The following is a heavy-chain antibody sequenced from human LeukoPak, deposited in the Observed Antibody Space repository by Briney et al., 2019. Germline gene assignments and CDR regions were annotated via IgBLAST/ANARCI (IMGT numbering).Heavy chain of an antibody. CDR1: GYTFTDYH. D-gene: IGHD2-8*01. Sequence: ASVKVSCKAFGYTFTDYHMHGVRQAPGQGLEWMGWINPNSGDTNYAQKFQGRVTMTRDTTISTAYMELSRLRSDDTAVFYCATLMAHLDYWGRRTLVTVSS. V-gene: IGHV1-2*02. CDR2: INPNSGDT. CDR3: ATLMAHLDY. J-gene: IGHJ4*02.